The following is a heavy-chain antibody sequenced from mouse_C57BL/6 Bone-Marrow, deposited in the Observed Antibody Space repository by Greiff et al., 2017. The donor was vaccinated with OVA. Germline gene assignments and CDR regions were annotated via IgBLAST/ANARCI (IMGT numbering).Heavy chain of an antibody. D-gene: IGHD2-3*01. Sequence: EVKLQESGAELVRPGASVKLSCTASGINIKDDYMHWVKQRPEQGLEWIGWIDPENGDTEYASKFQGKATITVDTSSNTAYLQLSSLTSEDTAVFYCDGYYYWGQGTTLTVSS. CDR3: DGYYY. J-gene: IGHJ2*01. CDR1: GINIKDDY. V-gene: IGHV14-4*01. CDR2: IDPENGDT.